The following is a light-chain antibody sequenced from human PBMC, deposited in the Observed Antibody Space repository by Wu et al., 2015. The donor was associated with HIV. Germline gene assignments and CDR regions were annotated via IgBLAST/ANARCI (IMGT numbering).Light chain of an antibody. CDR2: AAS. J-gene: IGKJ5*01. CDR1: QTINTW. V-gene: IGKV1-9*01. Sequence: VGDRVTVTCRASQTINTWLAWYQQKPGKAPNLLIYAASTLQSGVPSRFSGSGSATEFTLTISSLQPEDSATYYCQQLNSYPITFGQGTRLEIK. CDR3: QQLNSYPIT.